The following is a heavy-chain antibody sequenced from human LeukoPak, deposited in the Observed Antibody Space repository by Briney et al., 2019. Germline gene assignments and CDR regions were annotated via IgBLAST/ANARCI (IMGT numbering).Heavy chain of an antibody. CDR3: ARVRYSSSWDAFDI. D-gene: IGHD6-13*01. V-gene: IGHV4-59*01. Sequence: PSETLSLTCTVSGGSISSYYWSWIRQPPGKGLEWIGYIYYSGSTNYNPSLKSRVTISVDTSKNQFSLKLSSVTAADTAVYYCARVRYSSSWDAFDIWGQGTMVTVSS. CDR2: IYYSGST. CDR1: GGSISSYY. J-gene: IGHJ3*02.